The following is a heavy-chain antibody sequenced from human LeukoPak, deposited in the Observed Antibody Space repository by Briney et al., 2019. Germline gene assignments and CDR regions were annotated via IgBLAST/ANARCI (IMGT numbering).Heavy chain of an antibody. Sequence: ASVKASCKASGYTFTGYYMHWVRQAPGQGLEWMGRINPNSGGTNYAQKFQGRVTMTRDTSISTAYMELSRLRSDDTAVYYCARASYYYDSSGYSYYFDYWGQGTLVTVSS. V-gene: IGHV1-2*06. D-gene: IGHD3-22*01. CDR3: ARASYYYDSSGYSYYFDY. CDR1: GYTFTGYY. J-gene: IGHJ4*02. CDR2: INPNSGGT.